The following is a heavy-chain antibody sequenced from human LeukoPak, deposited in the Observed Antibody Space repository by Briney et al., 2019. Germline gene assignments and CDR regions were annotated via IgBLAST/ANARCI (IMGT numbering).Heavy chain of an antibody. D-gene: IGHD1-26*01. CDR1: GFTFSSYG. V-gene: IGHV3-33*01. CDR3: ARVSGSSSYYFDY. CDR2: IWYDGSNK. J-gene: IGHJ4*02. Sequence: PGRSLRLSCAASGFTFSSYGMHWVRQAPGKGLEWVAVIWYDGSNKYYADSVKGRFTISRDNSKNTLYLQMNSLRAEDTAVYYCARVSGSSSYYFDYWGQGTLVTVSS.